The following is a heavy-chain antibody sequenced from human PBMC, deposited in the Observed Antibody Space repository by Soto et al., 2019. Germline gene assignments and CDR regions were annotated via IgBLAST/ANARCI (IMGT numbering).Heavy chain of an antibody. Sequence: GGLQRVSSAVFGFNFSHNLMPWVRQSTAKGLVWVSRINTDGSAKNYADSLQGRFTTYRDNAKNSVSLQMNSLRAEDTAVYYCAREYTAWHLAYGLDVLVQGTTVTVSS. CDR2: INTDGSAK. CDR1: GFNFSHNL. CDR3: AREYTAWHLAYGLDV. V-gene: IGHV3-74*01. J-gene: IGHJ6*02. D-gene: IGHD2-2*02.